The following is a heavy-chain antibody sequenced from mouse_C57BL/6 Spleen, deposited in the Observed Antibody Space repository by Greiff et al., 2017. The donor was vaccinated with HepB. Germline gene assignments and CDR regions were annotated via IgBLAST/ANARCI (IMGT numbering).Heavy chain of an antibody. Sequence: EVQLQQSGPVLVKPGASVKMSCKASGYTFTDYYMNWVKQSHGKSLEWIGVINPYNGGTSYNQKFKGKATLTVDKSSSTAYMELNSLTSEDSAVYYCARRRDGKGYFDVWGTGTTVTVSS. J-gene: IGHJ1*03. CDR1: GYTFTDYY. D-gene: IGHD1-1*01. CDR3: ARRRDGKGYFDV. V-gene: IGHV1-19*01. CDR2: INPYNGGT.